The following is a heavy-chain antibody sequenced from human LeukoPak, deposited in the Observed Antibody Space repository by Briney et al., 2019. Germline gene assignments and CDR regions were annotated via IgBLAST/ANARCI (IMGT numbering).Heavy chain of an antibody. J-gene: IGHJ6*03. CDR3: ARDGDYMDV. V-gene: IGHV3-48*01. CDR1: GFTFSSYS. CDR2: ISSGSSTI. Sequence: GGSLRLSCAASGFTFSSYSMNWVRQAPGKGLEWVSYISSGSSTIYYADSVKGRFTISKDNAKNSLYLQMNSLRAEDTAVYYCARDGDYMDVWGKGTTVTVSS.